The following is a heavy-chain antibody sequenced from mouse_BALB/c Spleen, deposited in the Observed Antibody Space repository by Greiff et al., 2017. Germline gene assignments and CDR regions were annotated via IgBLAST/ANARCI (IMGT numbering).Heavy chain of an antibody. V-gene: IGHV1-4*01. J-gene: IGHJ2*01. Sequence: VQLQESGAELARPGASVKMSCKASGYTFTSYTMHWVKQRPGQGLEWIGYINPSSGYTNYNQKFKDKATLTADKSSSTAYMQLSSLTSEDSAVYYCARATTATKRYYLDYWGQGTTLTVSS. CDR1: GYTFTSYT. CDR3: ARATTATKRYYLDY. CDR2: INPSSGYT. D-gene: IGHD1-2*01.